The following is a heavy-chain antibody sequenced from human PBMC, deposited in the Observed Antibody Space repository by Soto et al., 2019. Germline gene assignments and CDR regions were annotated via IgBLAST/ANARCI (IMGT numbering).Heavy chain of an antibody. CDR2: TSFDGSKI. CDR1: GFTFSVYP. CDR3: ANLLNVAAAHTPHYYGIDV. Sequence: GGSLRLSCAASGFTFSVYPMHWVRQAPGKGLEWVAFTSFDGSKISYSDSVKGRFTISRDNPKKTLYLQMNSLRPEDAAVYHCANLLNVAAAHTPHYYGIDVWGQGTTVTVSS. D-gene: IGHD6-13*01. V-gene: IGHV3-30-3*01. J-gene: IGHJ6*02.